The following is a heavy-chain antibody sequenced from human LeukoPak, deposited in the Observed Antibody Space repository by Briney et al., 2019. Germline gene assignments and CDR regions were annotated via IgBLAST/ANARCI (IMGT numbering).Heavy chain of an antibody. J-gene: IGHJ5*02. V-gene: IGHV4-59*01. CDR2: IYYSGST. CDR1: GGSISSYY. D-gene: IGHD3-10*01. Sequence: SETLSLTCTVSGGSISSYYWSWIRQPPGKGLEWIGYIYYSGSTNYNPSLKSRVIISVDTSKNQFSLKLSSVTAADTAVYYCARDRTFGWFDPWGQGTLVTVSS. CDR3: ARDRTFGWFDP.